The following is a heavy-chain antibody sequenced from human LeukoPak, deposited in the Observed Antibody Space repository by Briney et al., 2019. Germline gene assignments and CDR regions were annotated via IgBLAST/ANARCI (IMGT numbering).Heavy chain of an antibody. Sequence: GGSLRLSCAASGFNFTNYAIYWVRQAPGRGLEWVSLISSSGGSTYYAGSVKGRFTISRDNSKSTLYLQMNSLRAEDTAIYYCAKDGPTAIPSWFDPWGQRTLVTVSS. V-gene: IGHV3-23*01. D-gene: IGHD2-21*02. CDR3: AKDGPTAIPSWFDP. J-gene: IGHJ5*02. CDR1: GFNFTNYA. CDR2: ISSSGGST.